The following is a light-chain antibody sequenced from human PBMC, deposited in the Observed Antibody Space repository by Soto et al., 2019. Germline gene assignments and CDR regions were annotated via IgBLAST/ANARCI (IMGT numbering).Light chain of an antibody. CDR1: QDISNW. J-gene: IGKJ5*01. CDR2: AAS. Sequence: DIQMTQSPSSVYASVGDRVTITCRASQDISNWLAWYQQKPGKAPKLLMYAASILQNGVPSRFSGSASGTDFTLTISSLQPEDFATYYCQQANSFPITFGQGTRLQIK. V-gene: IGKV1-12*01. CDR3: QQANSFPIT.